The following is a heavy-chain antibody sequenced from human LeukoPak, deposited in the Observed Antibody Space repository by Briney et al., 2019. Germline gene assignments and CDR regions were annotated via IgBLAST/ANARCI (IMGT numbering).Heavy chain of an antibody. CDR1: GFTFSNYW. V-gene: IGHV3-7*01. J-gene: IGHJ4*02. CDR3: ARGYCSGSSCYSGFYFDY. CDR2: IKQDEIEK. D-gene: IGHD2-15*01. Sequence: GGSLRLSCAASGFTFSNYWMCWVRQAPGKGLEWVANIKQDEIEKYFVDSVKGRFTLSRDNAKNSLYLQMNSLRAEDTAVYYCARGYCSGSSCYSGFYFDYWGQGALVTVSS.